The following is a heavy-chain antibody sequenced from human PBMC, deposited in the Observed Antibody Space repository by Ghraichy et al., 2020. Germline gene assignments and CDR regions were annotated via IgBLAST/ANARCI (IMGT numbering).Heavy chain of an antibody. CDR2: ISGSGDST. CDR1: GFTFSSYA. Sequence: GGSLRLSCAASGFTFSSYAMAWVRQTPGKGLEWVSVISGSGDSTYYADSVKGRFTIARDNSKNTLYLQVNSLRAEDTALYYCAKDERGYYESGNYVWFDPWGQGALVTVSS. D-gene: IGHD3-10*01. CDR3: AKDERGYYESGNYVWFDP. V-gene: IGHV3-23*01. J-gene: IGHJ5*02.